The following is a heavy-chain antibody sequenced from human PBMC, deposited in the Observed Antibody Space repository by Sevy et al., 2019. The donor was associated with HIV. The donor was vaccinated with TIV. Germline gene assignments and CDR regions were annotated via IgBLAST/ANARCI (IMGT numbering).Heavy chain of an antibody. J-gene: IGHJ3*02. V-gene: IGHV3-48*01. CDR2: ISSSSTI. CDR1: GFTFSSYS. Sequence: GGSLRLSCAASGFTFSSYSMNWVRQAPGKGLEWVSYISSSSTIYYADSVKGRFTISRDNAKNSLYLQMNSLRAEDTAGYYCARVGIVVGGAFDIWGQGTMFTVSS. CDR3: ARVGIVVGGAFDI. D-gene: IGHD2-15*01.